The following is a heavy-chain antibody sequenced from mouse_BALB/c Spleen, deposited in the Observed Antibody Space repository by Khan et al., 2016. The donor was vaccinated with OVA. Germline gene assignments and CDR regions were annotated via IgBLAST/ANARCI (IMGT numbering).Heavy chain of an antibody. J-gene: IGHJ3*01. Sequence: EVELVESVGDLVKPGGSLKLSCAASGFTFSSYSMSWVRQIPDTRLEWVATMSSGGDYTYYPDSVKGRFTISRDNAKNTLYLQLSSLKSENTAMYYCASHLTGSFAYWGQGTLVSVSA. CDR3: ASHLTGSFAY. CDR1: GFTFSSYS. CDR2: MSSGGDYT. V-gene: IGHV5-6*01. D-gene: IGHD4-1*01.